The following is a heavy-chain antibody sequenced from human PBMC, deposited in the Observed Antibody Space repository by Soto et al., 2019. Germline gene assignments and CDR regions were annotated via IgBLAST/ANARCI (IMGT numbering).Heavy chain of an antibody. J-gene: IGHJ4*02. CDR1: GFSFSSYS. Sequence: PGGSLRPSCAASGFSFSSYSMNWVRQAPGEGLEWISYITPSSNAIHYGDSVKGRFTISRDNAKNLVYLQMSRLRDEDTAVYYCVAIIFGSKDWGQGTLVTVSS. D-gene: IGHD3-3*02. CDR3: VAIIFGSKD. V-gene: IGHV3-48*02. CDR2: ITPSSNAI.